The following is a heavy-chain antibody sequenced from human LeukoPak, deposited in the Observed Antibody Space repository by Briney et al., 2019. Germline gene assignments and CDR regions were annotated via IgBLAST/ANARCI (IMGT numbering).Heavy chain of an antibody. Sequence: GGSLRLSCAASGFTFDDYAMHWVRQAPGKGLEWVSGISWNSGSIGYADSVKGRFTISRDNAGNSLYLQMNSLRAEDTAVYYCARDPLAYSSGWYPVDYWGQGTLVTVSS. V-gene: IGHV3-9*01. J-gene: IGHJ4*02. CDR1: GFTFDDYA. D-gene: IGHD6-19*01. CDR3: ARDPLAYSSGWYPVDY. CDR2: ISWNSGSI.